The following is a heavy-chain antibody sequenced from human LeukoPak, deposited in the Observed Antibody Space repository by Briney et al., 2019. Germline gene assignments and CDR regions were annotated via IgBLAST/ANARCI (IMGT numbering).Heavy chain of an antibody. D-gene: IGHD5-18*01. Sequence: GGSLRLSCAASGFTFSRYWMTWVRQAPGKGLEWVAVISYDGSNKYYADSVKGRFTISRDNSKNTLYLQMNSLRAEDTAVYYCARDLYSYGYLDYWGQGTLVTVSS. V-gene: IGHV3-30-3*01. CDR3: ARDLYSYGYLDY. CDR2: ISYDGSNK. CDR1: GFTFSRYW. J-gene: IGHJ4*02.